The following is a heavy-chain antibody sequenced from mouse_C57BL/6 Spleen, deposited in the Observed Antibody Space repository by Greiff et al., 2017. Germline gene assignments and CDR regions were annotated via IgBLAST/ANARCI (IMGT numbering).Heavy chain of an antibody. CDR2: IYPGSGNT. Sequence: QVQLQQSGAELVRPGASVKLSCKASGYTFTDYYINWVKQRPGQGLEWIARIYPGSGNTYYNEKFKGKATLTAEKSSSTAYMQLSSLTSEDSAVXYCGRGGYYGSSLDYWGQGTTLTVSS. CDR3: GRGGYYGSSLDY. V-gene: IGHV1-76*01. CDR1: GYTFTDYY. D-gene: IGHD1-1*01. J-gene: IGHJ2*01.